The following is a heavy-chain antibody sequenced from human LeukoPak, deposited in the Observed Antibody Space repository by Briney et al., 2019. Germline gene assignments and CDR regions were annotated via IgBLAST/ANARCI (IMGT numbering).Heavy chain of an antibody. D-gene: IGHD5-18*01. CDR2: ISGSGGST. CDR3: ARGNGYSYSYFDY. CDR1: GFTFSSYA. J-gene: IGHJ4*02. V-gene: IGHV3-23*01. Sequence: GGSLRLSCAASGFTFSSYAMSWVRQAPGKGLEWVSAISGSGGSTYYADSVKGRFTIPRDNSKNTLYLQMNSLRAEDTAVYYCARGNGYSYSYFDYWGQGTLVTVSS.